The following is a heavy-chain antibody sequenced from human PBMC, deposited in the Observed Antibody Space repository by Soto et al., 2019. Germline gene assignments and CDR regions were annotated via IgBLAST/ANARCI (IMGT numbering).Heavy chain of an antibody. CDR1: GGSISSSSYY. D-gene: IGHD3-10*01. CDR3: ARPIELLWFGELLYSGGFDY. CDR2: IYYSGST. V-gene: IGHV4-39*01. Sequence: SETLSLTCTVSGGSISSSSYYWGWIRQPPGKGLEWIGSIYYSGSTYYNPSLKSRVTISVDTSKNQFSLKLSSVTAADTAVYYCARPIELLWFGELLYSGGFDYWGQGILVTVSS. J-gene: IGHJ4*02.